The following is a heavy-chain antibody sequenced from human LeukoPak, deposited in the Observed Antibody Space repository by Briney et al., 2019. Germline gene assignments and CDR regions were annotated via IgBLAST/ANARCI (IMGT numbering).Heavy chain of an antibody. Sequence: GGSLRLSCAASGFTFSSYGMHWVRQAPGKGLEWVAVISYDGSNKYYADSVKGRFTISRDNSKNTLYLQMNSLRAEDTAVYYCAKADGYSGPFDYWGQGTLVTVSS. V-gene: IGHV3-30*18. J-gene: IGHJ4*02. D-gene: IGHD5-24*01. CDR2: ISYDGSNK. CDR3: AKADGYSGPFDY. CDR1: GFTFSSYG.